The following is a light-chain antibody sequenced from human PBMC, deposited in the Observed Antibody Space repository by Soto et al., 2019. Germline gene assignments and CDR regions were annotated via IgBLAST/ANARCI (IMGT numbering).Light chain of an antibody. V-gene: IGLV4-69*01. CDR1: SGHSSYA. J-gene: IGLJ3*02. Sequence: QPVLTQSPSASASLGASVKLTCTLSSGHSSYAIAWHQQQPEKGPRYLMKLNSDGSHSKGDGIPDRFSGSSSGAERYLTISSLQPEDEADYYCQTWGTGLNWVFGGGTKLTVL. CDR2: LNSDGSH. CDR3: QTWGTGLNWV.